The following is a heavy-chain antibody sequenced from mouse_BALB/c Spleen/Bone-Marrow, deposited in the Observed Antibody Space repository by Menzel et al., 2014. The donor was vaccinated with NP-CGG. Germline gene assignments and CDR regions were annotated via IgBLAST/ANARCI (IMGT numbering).Heavy chain of an antibody. D-gene: IGHD2-10*02. V-gene: IGHV7-1*02. CDR2: SRNKAKHYTT. J-gene: IGHJ3*01. Sequence: EVKLVESGGGLVQPGDSLRLSCATSGFTFSDFYMEWVRQPPGKRLEWIAASRNKAKHYTTEYSASVKGRFIVSRDTSQSILYLQMNALRAEDTAIYYCARDVGYGNYFVYWGQGTLATVSA. CDR1: GFTFSDFY. CDR3: ARDVGYGNYFVY.